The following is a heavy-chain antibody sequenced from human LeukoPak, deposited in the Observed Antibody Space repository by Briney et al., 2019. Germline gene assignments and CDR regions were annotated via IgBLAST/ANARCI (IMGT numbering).Heavy chain of an antibody. J-gene: IGHJ4*02. Sequence: SVKVSCKASGGTFSSYAISWVRQAPGQGLEWMGGIIPIFGTANYAQKFQGRVTITTDESTSTAYMELSSLRSEDTAVYYCARDRGDILTYMGNYFDYWGQGTLVTVSS. CDR2: IIPIFGTA. V-gene: IGHV1-69*05. CDR3: ARDRGDILTYMGNYFDY. D-gene: IGHD3-9*01. CDR1: GGTFSSYA.